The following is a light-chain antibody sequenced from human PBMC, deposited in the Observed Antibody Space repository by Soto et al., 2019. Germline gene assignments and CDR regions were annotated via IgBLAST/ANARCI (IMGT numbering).Light chain of an antibody. CDR1: QSVGIN. J-gene: IGKJ1*01. CDR3: QQYHRSPQT. Sequence: MVLRQSRATLYLSREEGTTPTCRASQSVGINLAWYQQKPGQAPRVVVYGASTRATGIPDRFSGSGSGTDFTLTISRLEPEDFAVYYCQQYHRSPQTSGQGTKV. V-gene: IGKV3-20*01. CDR2: GAS.